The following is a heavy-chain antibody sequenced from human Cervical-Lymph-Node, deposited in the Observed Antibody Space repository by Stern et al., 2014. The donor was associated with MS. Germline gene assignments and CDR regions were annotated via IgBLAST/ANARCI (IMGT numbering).Heavy chain of an antibody. CDR2: IWYDGSNK. J-gene: IGHJ4*02. D-gene: IGHD3-22*01. Sequence: VHLVESGGGVVQPGRSLRLSCAASGFTFSSYGMHWVRQAPGKGLEWVAVIWYDGSNKYYADSVKGRFTISRDNSKNTLYLKMNSLRAEDTAVYYCARATIDYYDSSGYHFDYWGQGTLVTVSS. V-gene: IGHV3-33*01. CDR3: ARATIDYYDSSGYHFDY. CDR1: GFTFSSYG.